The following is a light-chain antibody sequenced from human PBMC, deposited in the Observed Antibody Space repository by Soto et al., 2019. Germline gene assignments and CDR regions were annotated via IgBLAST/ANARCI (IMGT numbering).Light chain of an antibody. CDR2: GIS. J-gene: IGKJ4*01. Sequence: DFKMNQSPSSLSASVGDRATITCRASQSFSTYLAWYQQKPGKVPKLLIGGISTLQSGVPSRFSGSGYGTEFTLTISNLQPEDVATYYCQKYNTAPLTFGGGTKVDIK. V-gene: IGKV1-27*01. CDR3: QKYNTAPLT. CDR1: QSFSTY.